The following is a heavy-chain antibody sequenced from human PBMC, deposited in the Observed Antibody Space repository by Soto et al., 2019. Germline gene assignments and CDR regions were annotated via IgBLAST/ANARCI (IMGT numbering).Heavy chain of an antibody. V-gene: IGHV3-74*01. D-gene: IGHD2-15*01. J-gene: IGHJ4*02. CDR2: MNSDGSST. CDR3: ARVGCSGGSCIDY. Sequence: EVQLVESGGGLVQPGGSLRLSCAVSGFTLSSYWMHWVRQVPGKGLVWVSRMNSDGSSTSYADSVKGRFTISRDNAKNTLYLQMNSLRADDTRLYYCARVGCSGGSCIDYWGQGTLVTVTS. CDR1: GFTLSSYW.